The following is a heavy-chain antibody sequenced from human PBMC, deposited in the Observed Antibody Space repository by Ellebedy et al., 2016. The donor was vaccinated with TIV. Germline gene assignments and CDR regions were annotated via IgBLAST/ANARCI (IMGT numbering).Heavy chain of an antibody. CDR1: GFAFRTTW. V-gene: IGHV3-7*03. J-gene: IGHJ4*02. D-gene: IGHD2-2*01. CDR3: ARGFMPDY. CDR2: INKDGSET. Sequence: GESLKISCEASGFAFRTTWMAWVRQSPQTGLEWLANINKDGSETYYLESVKGRFTISRDNAKRSIFLQMNSLRGEDTALYYCARGFMPDYWGQGTLITVSS.